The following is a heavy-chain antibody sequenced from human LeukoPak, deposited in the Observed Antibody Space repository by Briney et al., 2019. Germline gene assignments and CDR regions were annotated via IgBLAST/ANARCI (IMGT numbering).Heavy chain of an antibody. V-gene: IGHV3-7*01. CDR3: ARSNSFDY. CDR2: IKYDGSEK. J-gene: IGHJ4*01. D-gene: IGHD6-6*01. Sequence: PGGSLRLSCAASGFSFSGYWMSWVRQAPGKGLEWVAHIKYDGSEKSYVDSVKGRFTISGDNAKNSLYLQMSSLRAEDTAVYYCARSNSFDYWGHGTLVTVSS. CDR1: GFSFSGYW.